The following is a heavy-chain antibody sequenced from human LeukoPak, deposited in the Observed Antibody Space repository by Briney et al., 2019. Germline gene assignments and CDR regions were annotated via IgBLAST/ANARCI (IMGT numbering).Heavy chain of an antibody. J-gene: IGHJ4*02. D-gene: IGHD6-13*01. CDR1: GFTFSSYG. CDR2: ISYDGSNK. V-gene: IGHV3-30*18. CDR3: AKPGRGGLIAAAGPIDY. Sequence: GGSLRLSCTASGFTFSSYGMHWVRQAPGKGLEWVAVISYDGSNKYYADSVKGRFTISRDNSKNTLYLQMNSLRAEDTAVYYCAKPGRGGLIAAAGPIDYWGQGTLVTVSS.